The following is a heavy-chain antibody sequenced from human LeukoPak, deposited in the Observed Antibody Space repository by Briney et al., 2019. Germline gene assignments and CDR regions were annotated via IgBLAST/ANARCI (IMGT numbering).Heavy chain of an antibody. J-gene: IGHJ3*01. D-gene: IGHD3-22*01. Sequence: ASVKVSCKASGYSFNSHAIHWVRQAPGQRFQWMGWLDNANGDTKYSGILQGRVTISRDTSATTVYMELSSLRSEDTAMYYCARGNYYDSSGYFGGPDDAFDFWGPGTMVTVSS. CDR1: GYSFNSHA. V-gene: IGHV1-3*04. CDR3: ARGNYYDSSGYFGGPDDAFDF. CDR2: LDNANGDT.